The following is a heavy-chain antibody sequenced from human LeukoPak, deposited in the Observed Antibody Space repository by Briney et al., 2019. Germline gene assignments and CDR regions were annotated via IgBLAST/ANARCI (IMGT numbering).Heavy chain of an antibody. D-gene: IGHD6-19*01. CDR3: ARGGVYSSGWWELDY. CDR1: GGSISSSSYY. J-gene: IGHJ4*02. Sequence: SETLSLTCTVSGGSISSSSYYWGWIRQPPGKGLEWIGSIYYSGSTYYNPSLKSRVTISVDTSKNQFSLKLSSVTAADTAVYYCARGGVYSSGWWELDYWGQGTLVTVSS. V-gene: IGHV4-39*01. CDR2: IYYSGST.